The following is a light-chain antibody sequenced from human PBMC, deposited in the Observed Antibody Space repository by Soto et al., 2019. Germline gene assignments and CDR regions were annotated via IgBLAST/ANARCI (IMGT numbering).Light chain of an antibody. Sequence: QSVLTQPRSVSGSPGQSITISCTGTSSDVGGHNYVSWYQQYPGKAPKLLLSSVSKRPSGVPDRFSGSKSGNTASLTISGPQGEDDADYYCCSYAGSYTYVFGTGTKLPVL. CDR3: CSYAGSYTYV. CDR1: SSDVGGHNY. V-gene: IGLV2-11*01. CDR2: SVS. J-gene: IGLJ1*01.